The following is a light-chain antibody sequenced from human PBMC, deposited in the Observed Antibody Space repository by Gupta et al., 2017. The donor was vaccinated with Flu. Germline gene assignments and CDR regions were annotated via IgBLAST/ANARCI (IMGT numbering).Light chain of an antibody. J-gene: IGKJ4*01. CDR3: QKEGNSPQVT. V-gene: IGKV3-20*01. Sequence: EIVLTQSPGTLSLSPGERATLSCRASQSLARNYLACEQQRPGQAPRLRSDGASRRATGIPDRFSGSGSGTEFTLIISRLEPEDFAGEDCQKEGNSPQVTFGGGTRVDIK. CDR2: GAS. CDR1: QSLARNY.